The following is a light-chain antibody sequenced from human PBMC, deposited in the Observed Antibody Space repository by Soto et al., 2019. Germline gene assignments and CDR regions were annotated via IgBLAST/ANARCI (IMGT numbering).Light chain of an antibody. CDR3: QQYGSSVT. Sequence: EIVLTQSPGTLSLSPGEGATLSCRASQGVSSSYLAWYQHKPGQAPRRLIYGASSRASGIPDRFSGSGSGTDFTLTINRLEPEYFAVYYCQQYGSSVTFGPGTKVDLK. CDR2: GAS. CDR1: QGVSSSY. J-gene: IGKJ3*01. V-gene: IGKV3-20*01.